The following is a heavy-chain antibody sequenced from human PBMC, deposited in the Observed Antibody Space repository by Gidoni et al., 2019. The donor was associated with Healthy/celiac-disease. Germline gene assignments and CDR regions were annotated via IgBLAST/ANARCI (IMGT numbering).Heavy chain of an antibody. V-gene: IGHV4-39*01. CDR2: IYYSGST. CDR1: GGSISSSSYY. Sequence: TVSGGSISSSSYYWGWIRQPPGKGLEWIGSIYYSGSTYYNPSLKSRVTISVDTSKNQFSLKLSSVTAADTAVYYCARHNPPHYYDSSGYSGAFDYWGQGTLVTVSS. J-gene: IGHJ4*02. D-gene: IGHD3-22*01. CDR3: ARHNPPHYYDSSGYSGAFDY.